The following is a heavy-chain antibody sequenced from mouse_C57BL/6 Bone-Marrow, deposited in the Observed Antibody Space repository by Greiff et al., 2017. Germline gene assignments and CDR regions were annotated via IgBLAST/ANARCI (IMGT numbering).Heavy chain of an antibody. Sequence: EVKLEESGGGLVQSGGSLSLSCAASGFTFTDYYMSWVRQPPGKALEWLGFIRNKANGYTTEYSAYVKGRFTISRDNSQSFLYLQMSALVAEDSASCYGARYTLVSFDYWGQGTTLPVS. D-gene: IGHD6-2*01. CDR1: GFTFTDYY. J-gene: IGHJ2*01. CDR3: ARYTLVSFDY. CDR2: IRNKANGYTT. V-gene: IGHV7-3*01.